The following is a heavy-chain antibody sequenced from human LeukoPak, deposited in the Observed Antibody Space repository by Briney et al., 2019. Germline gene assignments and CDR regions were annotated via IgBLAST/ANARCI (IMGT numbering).Heavy chain of an antibody. D-gene: IGHD1-26*01. CDR2: ISWNSGSI. V-gene: IGHV3-9*03. Sequence: PGGSLRLSCAASGFTFSSYSMNWVRQAPGKGLEWVSGISWNSGSIGYADSVKGRFTISRDNAKNSLYLQMNSLRAEDMALYYCAKDSSAVGVYYFDYWGQGTLVTVSS. CDR3: AKDSSAVGVYYFDY. CDR1: GFTFSSYS. J-gene: IGHJ4*02.